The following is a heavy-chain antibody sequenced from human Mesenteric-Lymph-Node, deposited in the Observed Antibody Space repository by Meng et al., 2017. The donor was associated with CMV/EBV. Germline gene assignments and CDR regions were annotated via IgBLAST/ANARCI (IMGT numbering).Heavy chain of an antibody. CDR1: GGPAYGDDFY. J-gene: IGHJ5*02. CDR3: ARLRGDLCDNYYCNFKVLDS. CDR2: VHSDGRR. V-gene: IGHV4-30-4*01. D-gene: IGHD3-22*01. Sequence: SETLSLTCTVSGGPAYGDDFYWSWIRQSPGRGLQWIGYVHSDGRRSYNPSLGGRLTISLDTSKSQFSLEVTSMTAADTALYYCARLRGDLCDNYYCNFKVLDSWGRGTMVTVSS.